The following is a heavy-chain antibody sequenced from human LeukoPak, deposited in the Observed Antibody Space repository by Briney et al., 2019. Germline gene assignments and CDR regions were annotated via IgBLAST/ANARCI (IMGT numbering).Heavy chain of an antibody. CDR3: ASGGYCSSTSCPGDV. CDR1: GFTFSSYG. D-gene: IGHD2-2*01. J-gene: IGHJ6*02. V-gene: IGHV3-33*01. Sequence: PGRSLRLSCAASGFTFSSYGMHWVRQAPGKGLEWVAVIWYDGSNKYYADSVKGRFTISRDNSKNTLHLQMNSLRAEDTAVYYCASGGYCSSTSCPGDVWGQGTTVTVSS. CDR2: IWYDGSNK.